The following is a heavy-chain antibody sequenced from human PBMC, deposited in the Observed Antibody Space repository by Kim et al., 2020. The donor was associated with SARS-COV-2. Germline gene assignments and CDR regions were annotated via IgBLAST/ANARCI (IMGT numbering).Heavy chain of an antibody. CDR3: AKDSLRFAAPTPEGINYHGLDV. Sequence: SVKVSCKASGGTLTSYAISWVRQAPGQGLEWMGGIIPVFGIVNYGHKFEGRVTITADESTTTVYMQLHSLRSGDTAIYYCAKDSLRFAAPTPEGINYHGLDVWGQGSTVIVSS. V-gene: IGHV1-69*13. CDR2: IIPVFGIV. D-gene: IGHD3-10*01. J-gene: IGHJ6*02. CDR1: GGTLTSYA.